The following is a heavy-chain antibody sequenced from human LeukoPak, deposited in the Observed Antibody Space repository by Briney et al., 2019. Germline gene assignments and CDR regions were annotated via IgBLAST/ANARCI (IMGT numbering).Heavy chain of an antibody. CDR2: ISYDGSNK. CDR1: GFTFSSYG. D-gene: IGHD6-13*01. V-gene: IGHV3-30*18. CDR3: AKDRQLVY. Sequence: GGSLRLSCAASGFTFSSYGMHWVRQAPGKGLEWVAVISYDGSNKYYADSVKGRFTISRDNSKNTLYLQMNSLRAEDTAVYYCAKDRQLVYWGQGTMVTVSS. J-gene: IGHJ4*02.